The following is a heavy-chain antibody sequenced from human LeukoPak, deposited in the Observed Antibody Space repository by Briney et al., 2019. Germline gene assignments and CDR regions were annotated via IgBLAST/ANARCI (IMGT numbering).Heavy chain of an antibody. Sequence: SETLSLTCTVSGGSISRISYYWGWIGQPPGKGLEWIGSIYYWGSTYYNPSLKSRVTISVDPSKDQFSVQLSSVTAADTAVYYCASLYCSRTSCHDPFDIWGQGTMVTVSS. CDR1: GGSISRISYY. D-gene: IGHD2-2*01. V-gene: IGHV4-39*07. CDR3: ASLYCSRTSCHDPFDI. CDR2: IYYWGST. J-gene: IGHJ3*02.